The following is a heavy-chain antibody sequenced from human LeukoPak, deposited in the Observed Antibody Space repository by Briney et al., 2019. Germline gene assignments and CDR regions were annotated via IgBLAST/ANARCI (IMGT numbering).Heavy chain of an antibody. CDR3: AGGKIAARRLYYFDY. V-gene: IGHV4-34*01. Sequence: GSLRLSCAASGITLSSYNMNWIRQPPGKGLEWIGEINHSGSTNYNPSLKSRVTISVDTSKNQFSLKLSSVTAADTAVYYCAGGKIAARRLYYFDYWGQGTLVTVSS. D-gene: IGHD6-13*01. CDR1: GITLSSYN. J-gene: IGHJ4*02. CDR2: INHSGST.